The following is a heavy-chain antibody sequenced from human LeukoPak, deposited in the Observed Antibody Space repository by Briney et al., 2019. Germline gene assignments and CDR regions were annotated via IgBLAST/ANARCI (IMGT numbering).Heavy chain of an antibody. D-gene: IGHD2-15*01. CDR3: ARLSGYRVPTY. Sequence: SETLSLTCTVSGGSISSSSYYWGWIRQPPGKGLEWIGSIYYSGSTYYNPSLKSRVTISVDTSKNQFSLKLSSVTAADTAVYYCARLSGYRVPTYWGQETLFTVSS. V-gene: IGHV4-39*01. J-gene: IGHJ4*02. CDR2: IYYSGST. CDR1: GGSISSSSYY.